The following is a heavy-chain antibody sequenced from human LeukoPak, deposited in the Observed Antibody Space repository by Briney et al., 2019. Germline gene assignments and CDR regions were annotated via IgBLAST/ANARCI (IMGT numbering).Heavy chain of an antibody. CDR3: ARSRGVATIPYGMDV. CDR2: ISSSGSTI. J-gene: IGHJ6*02. CDR1: GFTFSDYY. Sequence: GGSLRLSCAASGFTFSDYYMSWIREAPGKGLEWVSYISSSGSTIYYADSVKGRFTISRDNAKNSLYLQMNSLRAEDTAVYYCARSRGVATIPYGMDVWGQGTTVTVSS. V-gene: IGHV3-11*01. D-gene: IGHD5-12*01.